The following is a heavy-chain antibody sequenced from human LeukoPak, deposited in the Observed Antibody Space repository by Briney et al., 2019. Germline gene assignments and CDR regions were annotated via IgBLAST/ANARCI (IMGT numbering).Heavy chain of an antibody. CDR3: ARDLEWELRWDYYYMDV. CDR1: GFTFSSYG. CDR2: IRYDGSNK. V-gene: IGHV3-30*02. D-gene: IGHD1-26*01. Sequence: PGGSLRPSCAASGFTFSSYGMHWVRQAPGKGLEWVAFIRYDGSNKYYADSVKGRFTISRDNSKNTLYLQMDSLRAEDTAVYYCARDLEWELRWDYYYMDVWGKGTTVTVSS. J-gene: IGHJ6*03.